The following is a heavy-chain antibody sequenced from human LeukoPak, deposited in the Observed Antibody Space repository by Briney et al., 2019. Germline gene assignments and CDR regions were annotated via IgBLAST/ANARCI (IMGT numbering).Heavy chain of an antibody. Sequence: PPGGSLRLSCAGSGFTFGGYGMHWFRQTPGKGLEWVAVIAYDGSRAFYADSVKGRFTISRDNSKNTMSVQMDDLRAEDTAVYYCTRYNYDHFDYWGQGTLVTVSS. CDR1: GFTFGGYG. D-gene: IGHD3-22*01. CDR3: TRYNYDHFDY. CDR2: IAYDGSRA. V-gene: IGHV3-33*01. J-gene: IGHJ4*02.